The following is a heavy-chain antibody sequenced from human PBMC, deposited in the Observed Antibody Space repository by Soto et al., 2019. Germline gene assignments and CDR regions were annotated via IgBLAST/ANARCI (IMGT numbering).Heavy chain of an antibody. CDR3: AKNLLEEPADYYDTKADALDT. CDR2: ISYDGSRT. D-gene: IGHD3-22*01. J-gene: IGHJ3*02. V-gene: IGHV3-33*06. Sequence: QVQLVESGGGVVQPGRPLRLSCAASGFTFSRYGVHWVRQAPGKGLEWVSFISYDGSRTYYADSVKGRFTISRDNSKNMVFLQMDSLRAEDTAVYYCAKNLLEEPADYYDTKADALDTWGQGTMVTVSS. CDR1: GFTFSRYG.